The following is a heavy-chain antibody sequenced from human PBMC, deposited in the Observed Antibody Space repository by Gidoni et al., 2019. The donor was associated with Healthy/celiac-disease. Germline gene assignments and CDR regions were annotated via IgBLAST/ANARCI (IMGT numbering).Heavy chain of an antibody. CDR2: ISGSGGST. D-gene: IGHD3-3*01. Sequence: EVQLFASGGVLVQPGGSLRLSCAASGFTFSSYAISWVRQAPGKGLEWVSAISGSGGSTYYADSVKGRFTISRDNSKNTLYLQMNSLRAEDTAVYYCAKDYYDFWSGYRVRCAFDIWGQGTMVTVSS. CDR1: GFTFSSYA. CDR3: AKDYYDFWSGYRVRCAFDI. V-gene: IGHV3-23*01. J-gene: IGHJ3*02.